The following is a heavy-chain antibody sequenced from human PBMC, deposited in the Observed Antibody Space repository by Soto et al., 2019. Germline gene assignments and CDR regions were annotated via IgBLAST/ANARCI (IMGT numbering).Heavy chain of an antibody. CDR3: ARGQPSYYYDSSGYYYAPAHFDY. D-gene: IGHD3-22*01. CDR2: ISAYNGNT. Sequence: ASVKVSCKASGYTFTSYGISWVRQAPGQGLEWMGWISAYNGNTNYAQKLQGRVTMTTDTSTSTAYMELRSLRSDDTAVYYCARGQPSYYYDSSGYYYAPAHFDYWGQGTLVTVSS. J-gene: IGHJ4*02. V-gene: IGHV1-18*01. CDR1: GYTFTSYG.